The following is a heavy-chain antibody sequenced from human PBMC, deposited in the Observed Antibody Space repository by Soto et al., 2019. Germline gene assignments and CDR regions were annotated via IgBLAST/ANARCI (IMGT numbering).Heavy chain of an antibody. J-gene: IGHJ6*03. CDR3: ESGYDFWSGPHYYMDV. Sequence: QVQLVQSGAEVKKPGASVKVSCKASGYTFTSYDINWVRQATGQGLEWMGWMNPNSGNTGYAQKFQGRVTMTRNTSISTAYMELSSLRSEDTAVYYCESGYDFWSGPHYYMDVWGKGTTVTVSS. CDR1: GYTFTSYD. D-gene: IGHD3-3*01. V-gene: IGHV1-8*01. CDR2: MNPNSGNT.